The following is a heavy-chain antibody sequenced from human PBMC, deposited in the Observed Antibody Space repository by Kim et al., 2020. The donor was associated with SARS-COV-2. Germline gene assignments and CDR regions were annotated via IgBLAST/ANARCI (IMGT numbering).Heavy chain of an antibody. CDR3: ARLSKESIYYFYYGMDV. CDR2: IDWNDKK. J-gene: IGHJ6*02. Sequence: SGPTLVNPTQTLTLTCTFSGFSLSTDGMCVNWVRQPPGKALEWLALIDWNDKKHYSPSLKTRLTISKDTSKDQVVLTMSNMDPVDTATYYCARLSKESIYYFYYGMDVWGQGTTVTVSS. V-gene: IGHV2-70*19. D-gene: IGHD3-10*01. CDR1: GFSLSTDGMC.